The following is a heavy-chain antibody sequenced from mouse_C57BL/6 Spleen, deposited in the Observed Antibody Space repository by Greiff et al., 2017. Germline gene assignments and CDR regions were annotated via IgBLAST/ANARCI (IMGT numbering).Heavy chain of an antibody. D-gene: IGHD1-1*01. Sequence: LEESGPELVKPGASVKISCKASGYSFTDYNMNWVKQSNGKSLEWIGVINPNYGTTSYNQKFKGKATLTVDQSSSTAYMQLNSLTSEDSAVYYCARSAITTVVEDYFDYWGQGTTLTVSS. J-gene: IGHJ2*01. CDR1: GYSFTDYN. CDR3: ARSAITTVVEDYFDY. CDR2: INPNYGTT. V-gene: IGHV1-39*01.